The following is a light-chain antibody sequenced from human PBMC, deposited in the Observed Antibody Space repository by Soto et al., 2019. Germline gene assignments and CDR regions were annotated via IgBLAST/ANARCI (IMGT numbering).Light chain of an antibody. CDR1: QSVGSY. J-gene: IGKJ4*01. CDR2: DAS. V-gene: IGKV3-11*01. CDR3: QQRTNWPPVT. Sequence: EIVLTQSPATLSLSPGERATLSCRASQSVGSYLAWYQQKPGQAPRFLIYDASTRATGIPARFSGSGSGTDFTLTISSLEPEDFAVYFCQQRTNWPPVTFGGGTKVEIK.